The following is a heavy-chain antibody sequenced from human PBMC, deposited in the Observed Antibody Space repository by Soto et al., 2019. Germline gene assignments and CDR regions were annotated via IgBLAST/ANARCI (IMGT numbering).Heavy chain of an antibody. Sequence: ASVKVSCKASGYTFTSYAMHWVRQATGQRLEWMGWINAGNGNTKYSQKFQGRVTITRDTSASTAYMELSSLRSEDTAVYYCASIDSSGYYRGAFDIWGQGTMVTVSS. CDR3: ASIDSSGYYRGAFDI. J-gene: IGHJ3*02. D-gene: IGHD3-22*01. CDR2: INAGNGNT. V-gene: IGHV1-3*01. CDR1: GYTFTSYA.